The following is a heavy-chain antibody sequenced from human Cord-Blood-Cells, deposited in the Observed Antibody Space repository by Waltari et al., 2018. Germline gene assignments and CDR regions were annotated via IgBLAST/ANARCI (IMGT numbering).Heavy chain of an antibody. D-gene: IGHD1-26*01. CDR1: GFTALSTS. CDR3: ARYRYSGSYYGG. Sequence: EVQLVASGGGLIQPGGSLSLSCAASGFTALSTSMSWVRQAPGKGLEWVSVIYSGGSTYYADSVKGRFTISRDNSKNTLYLQMNSLRAEDTAVYYCARYRYSGSYYGGWGQGTLVTVSS. CDR2: IYSGGST. J-gene: IGHJ4*02. V-gene: IGHV3-53*01.